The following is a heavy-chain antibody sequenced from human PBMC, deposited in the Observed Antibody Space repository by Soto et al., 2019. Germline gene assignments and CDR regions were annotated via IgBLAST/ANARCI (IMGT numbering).Heavy chain of an antibody. CDR2: ISYDGSNK. D-gene: IGHD3-16*02. J-gene: IGHJ6*02. CDR3: ARDGLDDYVWGSYRYPYGMDV. V-gene: IGHV3-30-3*01. Sequence: QVQLVESGGGVVQPGRSLRLSCAASGFTFSSYAMHWVRQAPGKGLEWVAVISYDGSNKYYADSVKGRFTISRDNSKNKLSLXXNSLRAEDTAVYYCARDGLDDYVWGSYRYPYGMDVWGQGTTVTVSS. CDR1: GFTFSSYA.